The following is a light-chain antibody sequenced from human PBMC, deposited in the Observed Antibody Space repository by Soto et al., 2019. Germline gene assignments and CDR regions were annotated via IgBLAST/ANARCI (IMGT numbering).Light chain of an antibody. CDR1: SSDVGSYDV. V-gene: IGLV2-14*02. CDR3: SSYTSSSTPYV. CDR2: EVS. Sequence: QSVLTQPASVSGSPGQSITISCTGTSSDVGSYDVVSWYQQHPGKAPQLIIYEVSNRPSGVSNRFSGSKSGNTASLTISGLQAEDEADYYCSSYTSSSTPYVFGTGTKLTVL. J-gene: IGLJ1*01.